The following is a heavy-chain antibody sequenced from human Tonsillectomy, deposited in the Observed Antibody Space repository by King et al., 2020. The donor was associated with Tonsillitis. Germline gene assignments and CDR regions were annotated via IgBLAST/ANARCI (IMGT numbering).Heavy chain of an antibody. V-gene: IGHV5-51*01. Sequence: QLVQSGAEVKKPGESLKISCKGSGYSFTSYWIGWVRQMPGKGLEWMGIIYPDDSDTRYSPSFQGQVTIPADKSIRPAYLQWSGLKASDTAMYYCARVYCSSTICYWYFDVWGRGTLVTVSS. CDR3: ARVYCSSTICYWYFDV. CDR1: GYSFTSYW. CDR2: IYPDDSDT. D-gene: IGHD2-2*01. J-gene: IGHJ2*01.